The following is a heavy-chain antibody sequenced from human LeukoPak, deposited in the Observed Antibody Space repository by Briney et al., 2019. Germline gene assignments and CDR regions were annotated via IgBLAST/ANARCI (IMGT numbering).Heavy chain of an antibody. CDR3: ARGGFYGGDNWFDP. CDR2: MNPNSGNT. J-gene: IGHJ5*02. V-gene: IGHV1-8*01. Sequence: GASVTVSFKASVYTFTSYDINWVRQATGQGRESMGLMNPNSGNTGYAQKFQGRVTMTRNTSISTAYMELSSLRAEDTAVYYCARGGFYGGDNWFDPWGQGTLVTVSS. D-gene: IGHD4-23*01. CDR1: VYTFTSYD.